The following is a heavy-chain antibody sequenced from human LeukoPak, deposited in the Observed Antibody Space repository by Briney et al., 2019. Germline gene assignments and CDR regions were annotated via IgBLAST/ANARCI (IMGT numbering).Heavy chain of an antibody. CDR1: GGSISSYY. V-gene: IGHV4-4*07. D-gene: IGHD1-26*01. CDR2: IYSSGST. CDR3: ARGGWEVLDNWCDP. J-gene: IGHJ5*02. Sequence: PSETLSLTCTVSGGSISSYYWSWIRQPAGKGLEWIGRIYSSGSTNYNPSLKSRVTISVDKSNNQFSLKLSSVTAADTAVYYCARGGWEVLDNWCDPWGQGTLVTVSS.